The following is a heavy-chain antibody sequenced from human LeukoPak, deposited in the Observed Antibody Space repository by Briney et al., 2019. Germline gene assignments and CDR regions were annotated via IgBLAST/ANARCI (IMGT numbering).Heavy chain of an antibody. J-gene: IGHJ3*02. Sequence: PGRSLRLSCAASGFTLSNYGMHWVRQAPGKGLEWLAVISYDGSKKYYADSVKGRFTISRDNSKNTLYLQVNSLRAEDTAVYYCAKGFDYYDSSGLNAFDIWGQGTMVTVSS. D-gene: IGHD3-22*01. V-gene: IGHV3-30*18. CDR3: AKGFDYYDSSGLNAFDI. CDR1: GFTLSNYG. CDR2: ISYDGSKK.